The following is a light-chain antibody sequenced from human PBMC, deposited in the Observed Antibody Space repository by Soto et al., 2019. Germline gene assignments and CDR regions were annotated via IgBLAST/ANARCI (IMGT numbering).Light chain of an antibody. J-gene: IGLJ2*01. CDR3: SSYAGNYNLV. CDR1: SSDVGGYNY. Sequence: QPVLTQPASVSGSPGQSITISCTGTSSDVGGYNYVSWYQQHPGKAPKLMMYEVSKRPSGVPDRFSGSKSGNTASLTVSGLQAEDEADYFCSSYAGNYNLVFGGGTKVTVL. CDR2: EVS. V-gene: IGLV2-8*01.